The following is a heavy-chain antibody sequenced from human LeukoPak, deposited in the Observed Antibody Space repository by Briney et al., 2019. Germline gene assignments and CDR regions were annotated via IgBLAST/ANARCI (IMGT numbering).Heavy chain of an antibody. V-gene: IGHV4-39*01. D-gene: IGHD4-17*01. J-gene: IGHJ4*02. CDR2: IYYSGST. CDR1: GGSISSSSYY. Sequence: SETLSLTCTVSGGSISSSSYYWGWIRQPPGKGLEWIGSIYYSGSTYYNPSLNSRVTISVGTSKNQFSLELSSVTAADTAVYYCARPSDPATVRAPFDSWGQGTLVTVSS. CDR3: ARPSDPATVRAPFDS.